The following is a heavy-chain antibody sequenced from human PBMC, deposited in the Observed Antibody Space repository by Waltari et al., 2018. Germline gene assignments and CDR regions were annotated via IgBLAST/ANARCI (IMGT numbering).Heavy chain of an antibody. CDR1: GYTFTSYD. V-gene: IGHV1-8*03. J-gene: IGHJ4*02. D-gene: IGHD3-3*01. CDR2: MKPNSGNT. Sequence: QVQLVQSGAEVKKPGASVKVSCKASGYTFTSYDINWVRQATGQGLEWMGWMKPNSGNTGYAQKFQGRVTITRNTSISTAYMELSSLRSEDTAVYYCARATRITIFGVVILGLDYWGQGTLVTVSS. CDR3: ARATRITIFGVVILGLDY.